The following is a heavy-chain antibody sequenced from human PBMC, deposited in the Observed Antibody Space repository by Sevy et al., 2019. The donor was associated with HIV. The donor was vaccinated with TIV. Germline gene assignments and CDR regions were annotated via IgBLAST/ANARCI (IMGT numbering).Heavy chain of an antibody. D-gene: IGHD4-17*01. CDR2: TYYSGRT. CDR3: ARGGYGDYGWFDP. V-gene: IGHV4-30-4*01. Sequence: SETLSLTYTVSGGSISSGDYYWSWIRQPPGKGLEWIGYTYYSGRTYNPSLKSRVTISVDTSKNQFSLKLSSVTAADTAVYYCARGGYGDYGWFDPWGQGTLVTVSS. CDR1: GGSISSGDYY. J-gene: IGHJ5*02.